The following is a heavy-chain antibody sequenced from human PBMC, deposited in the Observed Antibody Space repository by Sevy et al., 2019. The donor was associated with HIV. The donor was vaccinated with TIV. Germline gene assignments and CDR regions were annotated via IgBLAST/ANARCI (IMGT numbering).Heavy chain of an antibody. CDR1: GFTFSSYA. D-gene: IGHD2-21*01. Sequence: GGSLRLSCAASGFTFSSYAMHWVRQAPGKGLEWVAVISYDGSNKYYADSVKGRFTISRDNSKNTLYLQMNSLRAEDTAVYYCARAGDNFDYWGQGTLVTVSS. J-gene: IGHJ4*02. V-gene: IGHV3-30*04. CDR3: ARAGDNFDY. CDR2: ISYDGSNK.